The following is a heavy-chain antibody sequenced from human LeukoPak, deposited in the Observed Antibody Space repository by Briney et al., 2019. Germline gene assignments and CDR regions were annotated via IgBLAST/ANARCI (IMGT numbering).Heavy chain of an antibody. Sequence: GGSLRLSCAASGFTFDDYAMHWVRQAPGKGLEWVSGISWNSGSIGYADSVKGRFTISRDNAKNSLYLQMNSLRAEDMALYYCAKEGSSSSLDYWGQGTLVTVSS. CDR3: AKEGSSSSLDY. CDR1: GFTFDDYA. J-gene: IGHJ4*02. V-gene: IGHV3-9*03. D-gene: IGHD6-6*01. CDR2: ISWNSGSI.